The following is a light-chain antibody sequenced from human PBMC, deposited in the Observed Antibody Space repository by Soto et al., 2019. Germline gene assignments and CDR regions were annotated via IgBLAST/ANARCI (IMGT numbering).Light chain of an antibody. CDR2: SSIYSAN. CDR3: ATWDDSLSGRV. J-gene: IGLJ3*02. Sequence: QSVLTQPPSVSGTPGQRVTISCSGSHSNLGSNSINWYQQFPGTAPRLFIYSSIYSANQRPSGVPDRFSGSKSGTSASLAISGLQSEDESDYYCATWDDSLSGRVFGGGTNVTVL. V-gene: IGLV1-44*01. CDR1: HSNLGSNS.